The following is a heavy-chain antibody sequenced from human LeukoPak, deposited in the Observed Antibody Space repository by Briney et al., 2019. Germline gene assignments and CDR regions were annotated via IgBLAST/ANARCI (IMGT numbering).Heavy chain of an antibody. V-gene: IGHV3-30*04. CDR3: AREVRALIAVAGTNAFEI. CDR1: GFTFSSYA. D-gene: IGHD6-19*01. Sequence: GGSLRLSCAASGFTFSSYAMHWVRQAPGKGLEWVAVISYDGSNKYYADSVKGRFTISRDNSKNTLYLQMNSLRAEDTAVYYCAREVRALIAVAGTNAFEIWGKGTMVTVSS. CDR2: ISYDGSNK. J-gene: IGHJ3*02.